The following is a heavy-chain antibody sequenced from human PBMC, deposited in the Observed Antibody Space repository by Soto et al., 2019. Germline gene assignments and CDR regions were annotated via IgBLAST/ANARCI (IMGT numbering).Heavy chain of an antibody. CDR3: TRDDSLYDFWSGPHAVPFDY. V-gene: IGHV1-3*01. CDR1: GYTFTSYA. D-gene: IGHD3-3*01. CDR2: INAGNGNT. J-gene: IGHJ4*02. Sequence: GASVKVSCKASGYTFTSYAMHLVLQAPVQILEWMGWINAGNGNTKYSQKFQGRFTISRDDSKSIAYLQMNSLKTEDTAVYYCTRDDSLYDFWSGPHAVPFDYWGQGTLVTVSS.